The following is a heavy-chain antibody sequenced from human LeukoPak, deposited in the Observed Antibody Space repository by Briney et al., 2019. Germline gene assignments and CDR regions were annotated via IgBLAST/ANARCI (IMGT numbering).Heavy chain of an antibody. CDR2: ISSSSSYI. V-gene: IGHV3-21*01. J-gene: IGHJ4*02. Sequence: GGSLRLSCAASGFTFSSYSMYWVRQAPGKGLEWVSSISSSSSYIYYADSVKGRFTISRDNAKNSLYLQMNSLRAEDTAVYYCARDLESGWYLVDYWGQGTLVTVSS. CDR1: GFTFSSYS. CDR3: ARDLESGWYLVDY. D-gene: IGHD6-19*01.